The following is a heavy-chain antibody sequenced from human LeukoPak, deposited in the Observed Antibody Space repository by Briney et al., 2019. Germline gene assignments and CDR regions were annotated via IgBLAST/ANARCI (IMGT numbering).Heavy chain of an antibody. D-gene: IGHD7-27*01. Sequence: PGGSLRLSCAASGFTFSSYAMSWVRQAPGKGLEWVTFIQYDESNKYYADSVKGRFTISRDNSKNTLYLQMNSLRVEDTAVYYCAKDMRVASTGGVGYFDNWGQGTLVTVSS. CDR2: IQYDESNK. CDR3: AKDMRVASTGGVGYFDN. V-gene: IGHV3-30*02. CDR1: GFTFSSYA. J-gene: IGHJ4*02.